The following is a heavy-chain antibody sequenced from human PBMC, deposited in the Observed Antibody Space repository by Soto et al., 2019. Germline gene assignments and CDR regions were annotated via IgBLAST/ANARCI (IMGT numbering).Heavy chain of an antibody. CDR3: AREVAMAGLDY. Sequence: GGSLRLSCAASGFTLSGYSMNWVRQAPGKGLEWVSSITSSSRYIYYADSVKGRFAISRDNAENSLYLQMNSLTAADTAIYYCAREVAMAGLDYWGQGTLVTVSS. V-gene: IGHV3-21*01. CDR2: ITSSSRYI. D-gene: IGHD6-19*01. CDR1: GFTLSGYS. J-gene: IGHJ4*02.